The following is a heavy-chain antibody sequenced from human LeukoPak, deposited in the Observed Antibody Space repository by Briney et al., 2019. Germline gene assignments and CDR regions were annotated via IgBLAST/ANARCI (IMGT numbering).Heavy chain of an antibody. CDR2: INPNGGTT. CDR1: GYTFTSYY. D-gene: IGHD6-19*01. V-gene: IGHV1-46*01. Sequence: ASVKVSCKASGYTFTSYYMHWVRQAPGQGLEWMGIINPNGGTTNYAQKFQGRVTMTRDTSTSTVYMELSSLRSEDTAVYYCARFAVHRRIAVTGQFGLDYWGRGTLVTVSS. CDR3: ARFAVHRRIAVTGQFGLDY. J-gene: IGHJ4*02.